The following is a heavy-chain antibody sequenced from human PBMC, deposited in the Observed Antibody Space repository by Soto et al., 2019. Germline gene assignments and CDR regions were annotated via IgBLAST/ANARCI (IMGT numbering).Heavy chain of an antibody. D-gene: IGHD2-21*01. V-gene: IGHV3-74*01. J-gene: IGHJ6*02. CDR2: INSDGSST. CDR3: ARAGHIVVEGMDV. Sequence: EVQLVESGGGLVQPGGSLRLSCAASGFTFSSYWMHWVRKAPGKGLLWVSRINSDGSSTSYADSVKGRFTISRDNAKNTLYLQMNSLRAEDTAVYYCARAGHIVVEGMDVWGQGTTVTVSS. CDR1: GFTFSSYW.